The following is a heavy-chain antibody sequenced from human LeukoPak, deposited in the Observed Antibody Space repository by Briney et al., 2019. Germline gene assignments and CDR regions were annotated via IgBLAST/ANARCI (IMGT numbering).Heavy chain of an antibody. CDR2: VYTTGGVA. CDR3: ATEAPRSYYFDY. V-gene: IGHV1-46*01. J-gene: IGHJ4*02. CDR1: GHTFTNYH. Sequence: GASVKVSCKASGHTFTNYHIHWVRQAPGQGVEWMGAVYTTGGVAINTQTFPVRVTMTRDTSTGTVYMELSSLTFEDTAIYYCATEAPRSYYFDYWGQGIQVTVSS.